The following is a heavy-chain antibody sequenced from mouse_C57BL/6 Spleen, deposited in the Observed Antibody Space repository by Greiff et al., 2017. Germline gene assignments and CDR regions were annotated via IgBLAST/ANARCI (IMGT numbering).Heavy chain of an antibody. CDR2: IRNKANNHAS. V-gene: IGHV6-6*01. CDR3: TRNYYGSSYRFDY. Sequence: EVKVVESGGGLVQPGGSMKLSCAASGFTFSDAWMDWVRQSPEKGLEWVAEIRNKANNHASYYAESVKGRFTISRADSKSSVYLQMNSLRAEENGVDYCTRNYYGSSYRFDYWGQGTTLTVSS. D-gene: IGHD1-1*01. CDR1: GFTFSDAW. J-gene: IGHJ2*01.